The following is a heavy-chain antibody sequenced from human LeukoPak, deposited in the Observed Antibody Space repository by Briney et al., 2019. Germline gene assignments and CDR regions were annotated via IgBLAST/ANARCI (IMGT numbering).Heavy chain of an antibody. CDR1: GLTFSSYA. CDR2: ISYDGSNK. J-gene: IGHJ4*02. CDR3: AKEIVAAAGEGFDY. V-gene: IGHV3-30-3*01. D-gene: IGHD6-13*01. Sequence: GGSLRLSCAASGLTFSSYAMHWVRQAPGKGLEWVAVISYDGSNKYYADSVKGRFTISRDNSKNTLYLQMNSLRAEDTAVYYCAKEIVAAAGEGFDYWGQGTLVTVSS.